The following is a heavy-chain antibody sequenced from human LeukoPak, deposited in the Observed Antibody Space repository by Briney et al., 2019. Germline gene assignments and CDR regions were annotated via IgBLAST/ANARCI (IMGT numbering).Heavy chain of an antibody. J-gene: IGHJ4*02. Sequence: PSETLSLTCAVYGGSFSGYYWSWIRQPPGKGLEWIGEINHSGSTNYNPSLKSQVTISVDTSKNQFSLKLSSVTAADTAVYYCARGPHTGVNYYDSSGYYYWGQGTLATVSS. CDR1: GGSFSGYY. D-gene: IGHD3-22*01. CDR2: INHSGST. CDR3: ARGPHTGVNYYDSSGYYY. V-gene: IGHV4-34*01.